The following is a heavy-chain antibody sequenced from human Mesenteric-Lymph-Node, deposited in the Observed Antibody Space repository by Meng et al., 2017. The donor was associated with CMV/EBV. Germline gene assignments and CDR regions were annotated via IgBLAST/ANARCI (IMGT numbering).Heavy chain of an antibody. V-gene: IGHV3-30*02. CDR3: AKDQEAYCGGDCYSSCGY. CDR2: IRYDGSNE. D-gene: IGHD2-21*01. CDR1: GFTFSSYG. Sequence: GESLKISCAASGFTFSSYGMHWVRQAPGKGLEWVAFIRYDGSNEYYADSVKGRVTVSRDNSKNTLYLQMNSLRGEDTAVYYCAKDQEAYCGGDCYSSCGYWGQGTLVTVSS. J-gene: IGHJ4*02.